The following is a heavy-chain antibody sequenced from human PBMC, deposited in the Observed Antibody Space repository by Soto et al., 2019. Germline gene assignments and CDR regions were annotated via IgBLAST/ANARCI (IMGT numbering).Heavy chain of an antibody. CDR3: ARGDGDNAFDI. D-gene: IGHD2-21*02. V-gene: IGHV4-4*02. J-gene: IGHJ3*02. CDR2: IYHSGTT. CDR1: GTSIINNNW. Sequence: QVQLQESGPGLVKPSGTLSLTCAVSGTSIINNNWWTWVRQPPGKGLEWIGDIYHSGTTNYNSSLKSRVTFSTDKSKNQFSLNLNSVTAADTAVYYCARGDGDNAFDIWGQGTLVIVSS.